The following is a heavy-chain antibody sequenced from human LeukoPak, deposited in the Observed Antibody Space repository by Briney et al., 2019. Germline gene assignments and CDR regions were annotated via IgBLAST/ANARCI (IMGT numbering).Heavy chain of an antibody. CDR3: ARPYYYSSGSLPY. CDR1: GFTFSNFW. V-gene: IGHV3-7*01. D-gene: IGHD3-10*01. Sequence: GGSLRLSCVDSGFTFSNFWMTWVRQAPGKGLEWVATIKQDETEKYYVDSVKGRFTISRDNAKNSLFLQMNSLRAEDTAVYYCARPYYYSSGSLPYWGQGTLVTVSS. CDR2: IKQDETEK. J-gene: IGHJ4*02.